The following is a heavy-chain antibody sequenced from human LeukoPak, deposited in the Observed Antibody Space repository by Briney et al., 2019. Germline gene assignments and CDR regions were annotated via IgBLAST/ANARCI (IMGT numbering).Heavy chain of an antibody. D-gene: IGHD1-26*01. J-gene: IGHJ4*02. CDR2: ITSDSSST. CDR1: GFKFGSFS. Sequence: QAGGSLRLSCAASGFKFGSFSMNWVRQAPGKGLEWLSYITSDSSSTYYSDSVKGRFTISRDNAKNSLYLQMNSLRAEDTAVYYCARVIGSYGGSAYWGQGTLVTVSS. CDR3: ARVIGSYGGSAY. V-gene: IGHV3-48*04.